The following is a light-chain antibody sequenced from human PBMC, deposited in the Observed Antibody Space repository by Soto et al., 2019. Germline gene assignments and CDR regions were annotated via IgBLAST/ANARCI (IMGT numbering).Light chain of an antibody. CDR2: TNN. CDR1: YSNIGSNT. J-gene: IGLJ1*01. Sequence: QAVLTQPPSASGTPGQRVTISCSGSYSNIGSNTVNWYQHLPGTAPKLLIYTNNQRPSGVPDRFSASKSGTSASLAISGLQSGDEADYYCAAWDDSLNGYVFGPGTQVTVL. V-gene: IGLV1-44*01. CDR3: AAWDDSLNGYV.